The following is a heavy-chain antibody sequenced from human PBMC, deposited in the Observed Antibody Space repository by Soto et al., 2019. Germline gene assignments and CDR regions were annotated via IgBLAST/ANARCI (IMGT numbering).Heavy chain of an antibody. CDR3: AKDTTYYDILSGYYPLGYFDY. V-gene: IGHV3-30*18. D-gene: IGHD3-9*01. CDR2: ISYDGSNK. Sequence: GSLRLSCAASGFTFSSYGMHWVRQAPGKGLEWVAVISYDGSNKYYADSVKGRFTISRDNSKNTLYLQMNSLRTEDTAVYYCAKDTTYYDILSGYYPLGYFDYWGQGTLVTVSS. CDR1: GFTFSSYG. J-gene: IGHJ4*02.